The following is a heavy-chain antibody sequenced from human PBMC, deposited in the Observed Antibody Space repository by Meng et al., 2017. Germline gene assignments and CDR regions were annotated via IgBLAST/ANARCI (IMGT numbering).Heavy chain of an antibody. CDR2: ISAYNGNT. V-gene: IGHV1-18*01. CDR3: GRRGGGEYYYDSSGYYFEY. CDR1: GYTFTSYG. D-gene: IGHD3-22*01. Sequence: ASVKVSCKASGYTFTSYGISWVRQAPGQGLEWMGWISAYNGNTNYAQKLQGRVTMTTDTSTSTAYMELRSLRSEDRAVYYCGRRGGGEYYYDSSGYYFEYWGQGTLVTVSS. J-gene: IGHJ4*02.